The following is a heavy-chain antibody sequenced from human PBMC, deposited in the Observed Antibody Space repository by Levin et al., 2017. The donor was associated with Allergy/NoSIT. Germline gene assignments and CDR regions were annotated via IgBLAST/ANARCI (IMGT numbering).Heavy chain of an antibody. CDR1: GGSMSPFY. D-gene: IGHD5-12*01. CDR2: IFHTGRT. J-gene: IGHJ4*02. Sequence: PGGSLRLSCSVSGGSMSPFYWSWIRQSPGRGLEFVGYIFHTGRTTYNPSLTGRVTISVDTSKNQFSLELTSVTAADSALYFCARARDNFGYFPLDSWGQGTLVTVSS. V-gene: IGHV4-59*01. CDR3: ARARDNFGYFPLDS.